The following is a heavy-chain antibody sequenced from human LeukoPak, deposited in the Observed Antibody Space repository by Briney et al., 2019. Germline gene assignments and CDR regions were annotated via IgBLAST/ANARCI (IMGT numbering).Heavy chain of an antibody. D-gene: IGHD6-19*01. CDR3: LSGYSSGWSDY. CDR1: GFTYRSYA. CDR2: ISGSGST. Sequence: GGSLRLSCVASGFTYRSYAMSWVRQAPGKGLEWVSGISGSGSTYNADSVKGRFTISRDNSKNTVYLQMNSLRGEDTAVYYCLSGYSSGWSDYWGQGTLVTVSS. J-gene: IGHJ4*02. V-gene: IGHV3-23*01.